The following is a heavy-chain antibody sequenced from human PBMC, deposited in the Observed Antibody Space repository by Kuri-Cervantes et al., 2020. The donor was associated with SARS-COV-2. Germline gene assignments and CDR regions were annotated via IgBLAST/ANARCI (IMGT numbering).Heavy chain of an antibody. CDR3: ARDPADYYDSSGGLDY. CDR1: GFIFSSYS. Sequence: GGSLRLSCAASGFIFSSYSMNWVRQAPGKGLEWVSSISSSSSYKYYADSVKGRFTISRDNAKNSLYLQMNSLRAEDTAVYYCARDPADYYDSSGGLDYWGQGTLATVSS. CDR2: ISSSSSYK. D-gene: IGHD3-22*01. J-gene: IGHJ4*02. V-gene: IGHV3-21*01.